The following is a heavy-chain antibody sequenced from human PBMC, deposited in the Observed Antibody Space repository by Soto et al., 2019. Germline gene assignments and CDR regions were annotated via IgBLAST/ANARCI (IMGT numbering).Heavy chain of an antibody. J-gene: IGHJ6*02. Sequence: ASVKVSCKASGYTFTGYYMHWVRQAPGQGLEWMGWINPNSGGTNYAQKFRGRVTMTRDTSISTAYMELSRLRSDDTAVYYCARLRYCSSTSCPPLNGMDVWGQGTTVTVSS. D-gene: IGHD2-2*01. CDR1: GYTFTGYY. CDR2: INPNSGGT. CDR3: ARLRYCSSTSCPPLNGMDV. V-gene: IGHV1-2*02.